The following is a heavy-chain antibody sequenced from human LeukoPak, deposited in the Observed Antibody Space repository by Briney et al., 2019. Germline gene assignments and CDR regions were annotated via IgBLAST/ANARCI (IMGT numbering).Heavy chain of an antibody. D-gene: IGHD1-26*01. CDR2: ISPDSGGT. Sequence: GASVKVPCKASGYTFIDYYIHWERQAPGQGLEFLGWISPDSGGTNYPQKFQGRVTLTRDTSISTAYMELSRLRSDDTAVYYCVTLAATNFDYWGQGTLVTVSS. J-gene: IGHJ4*02. CDR1: GYTFIDYY. CDR3: VTLAATNFDY. V-gene: IGHV1-2*02.